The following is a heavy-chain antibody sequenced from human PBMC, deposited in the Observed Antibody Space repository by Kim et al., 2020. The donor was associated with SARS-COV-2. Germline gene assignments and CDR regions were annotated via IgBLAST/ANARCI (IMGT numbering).Heavy chain of an antibody. CDR3: ARETTVTTRFDP. CDR2: IYYSGST. J-gene: IGHJ5*02. V-gene: IGHV4-31*03. D-gene: IGHD4-4*01. CDR1: GGAISSGGYY. Sequence: SETLSLTCTVSGGAISSGGYYWSWIRQHPGKGLEWIGYIYYSGSTYYNPSLKSRVTISVDTSKNQFSLKLSSVTAADTAVYYCARETTVTTRFDPWAREPWSPSPQ.